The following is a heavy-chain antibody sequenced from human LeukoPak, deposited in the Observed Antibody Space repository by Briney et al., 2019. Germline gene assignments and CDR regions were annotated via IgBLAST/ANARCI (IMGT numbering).Heavy chain of an antibody. CDR2: ISSSSSYI. CDR1: GFTFSSYS. CDR3: ARTYCSGGSCFEVYFDY. D-gene: IGHD2-15*01. V-gene: IGHV3-21*01. Sequence: GGSLRLSCAASGFTFSSYSMNWVRQAPGKGLEWVSSISSSSSYIYYADSVKGRFTISRDNAKNSLYLQMNSLRDEDTAVYYCARTYCSGGSCFEVYFDYWGQGTLVTVSS. J-gene: IGHJ4*02.